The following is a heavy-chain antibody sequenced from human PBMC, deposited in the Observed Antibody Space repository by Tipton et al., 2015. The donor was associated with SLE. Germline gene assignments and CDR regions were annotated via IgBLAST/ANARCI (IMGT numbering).Heavy chain of an antibody. Sequence: TLSLTCTVSGGSISSSSYYWGWIRQPPGKGLEWIGSIYYSGSTYYNPSLKSRVTISVDTSKNQFSLKLSSVTAADTAVYYCARVPTGLYGMDVWGQGTTVTVSS. CDR2: IYYSGST. CDR3: ARVPTGLYGMDV. J-gene: IGHJ6*02. V-gene: IGHV4-39*07. CDR1: GGSISSSSYY. D-gene: IGHD4-17*01.